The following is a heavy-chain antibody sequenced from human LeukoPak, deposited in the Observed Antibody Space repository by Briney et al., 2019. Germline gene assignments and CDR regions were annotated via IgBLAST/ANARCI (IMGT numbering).Heavy chain of an antibody. V-gene: IGHV3-30-3*01. CDR1: GFTFSSNA. CDR3: ARGLLEATTSYFDY. D-gene: IGHD1-26*01. CDR2: ITYDGSNK. Sequence: PGRSLRLSCAASGFTFSSNAMHWVRQAPGKGLEWVAVITYDGSNKYYADSVKGRFTISRDNSKNTLYLQMNSLRPEDAAVYYCARGLLEATTSYFDYWGQGTLVTVSS. J-gene: IGHJ4*02.